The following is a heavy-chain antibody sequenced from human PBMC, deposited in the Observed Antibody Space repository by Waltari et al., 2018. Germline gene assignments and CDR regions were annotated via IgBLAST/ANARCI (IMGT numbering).Heavy chain of an antibody. CDR1: GFTFSSYG. CDR2: ISGSGGST. D-gene: IGHD1-26*01. V-gene: IGHV3-23*01. CDR3: ANVKNLGFDS. J-gene: IGHJ4*02. Sequence: EVQLLESGGGLVQPGGSLRLSCAASGFTFSSYGMSWVRQAPGKGLEWVSTISGSGGSTYYADSVKGRFTISRDNSKNTLYLQMNNLRAEDTAIYYCANVKNLGFDSWGQGTLVTVSS.